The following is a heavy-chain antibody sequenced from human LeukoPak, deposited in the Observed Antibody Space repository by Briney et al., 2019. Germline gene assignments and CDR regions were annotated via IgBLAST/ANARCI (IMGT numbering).Heavy chain of an antibody. CDR1: GLTVTNAW. J-gene: IGHJ6*02. V-gene: IGHV3-23*01. CDR2: ITGSGDNT. CDR3: AKAASSSWPSYYYGMDV. D-gene: IGHD6-13*01. Sequence: QSGGSLRLSCSASGLTVTNAWMNWVRQAPGKGLEWVSVITGSGDNTYYADSVKGRFTISKDNSKNTVYLQMSSLRVDDTAVYYCAKAASSSWPSYYYGMDVWGQGTTVTVSS.